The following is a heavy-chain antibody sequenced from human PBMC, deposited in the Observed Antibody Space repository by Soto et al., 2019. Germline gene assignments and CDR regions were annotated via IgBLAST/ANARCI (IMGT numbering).Heavy chain of an antibody. V-gene: IGHV2-5*02. J-gene: IGHJ4*02. D-gene: IGHD2-15*01. CDR1: GFSLSTSGVG. Sequence: QITLKESGPTLVKPTQTLTLTCTFSGFSLSTSGVGVGRIRQPPGKALEGLALIYWDEDKGYSPSLKSRLTITKDTSKNQVVLTMTNMDPVDTATYYCAHSYCSGGSCYSEFDYWGQGTLVTVSS. CDR2: IYWDEDK. CDR3: AHSYCSGGSCYSEFDY.